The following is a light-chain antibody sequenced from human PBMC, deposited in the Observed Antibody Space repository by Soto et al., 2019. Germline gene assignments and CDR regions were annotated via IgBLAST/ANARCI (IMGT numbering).Light chain of an antibody. CDR3: ATWDNSLSAWV. CDR1: SSNIGNNY. J-gene: IGLJ3*02. V-gene: IGLV1-51*01. CDR2: DND. Sequence: QAVVTQPPSVSAAPGQKVTISCSGSSSNIGNNYVSWYQQLPGTAPKLLIYDNDKRPSGILDRFSGSKSGTSATLGVTGLQTGDEADYYCATWDNSLSAWVFGGGTKLTVL.